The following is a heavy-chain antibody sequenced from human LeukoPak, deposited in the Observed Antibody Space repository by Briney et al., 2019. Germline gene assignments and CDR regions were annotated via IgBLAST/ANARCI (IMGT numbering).Heavy chain of an antibody. V-gene: IGHV4-34*01. J-gene: IGHJ4*02. CDR1: GGSFSGYY. CDR2: INHSGST. CDR3: ARGGDTAMND. D-gene: IGHD5-18*01. Sequence: PSETLSLTCAVYGGSFSGYYWGWIRQPPGKGLEWIGEINHSGSTNYNPSLKSRVTISVDTSKNQFSLKLSSVTAADTAVYYCARGGDTAMNDWGQGTLVTVSS.